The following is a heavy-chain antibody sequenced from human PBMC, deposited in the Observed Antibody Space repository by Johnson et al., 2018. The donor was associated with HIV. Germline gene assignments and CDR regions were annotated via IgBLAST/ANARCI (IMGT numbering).Heavy chain of an antibody. J-gene: IGHJ3*02. CDR3: ARGRISMKVVDLRGGGFDI. Sequence: VQLVESGGGLVQPGRSLRLSCAASGFTLSSYWMSWVRQAPEKGLEWVANIKQDGSEKYYVDSVKGRFTISRDNSNNTLYLQMNSLRVEDTAVYLCARGRISMKVVDLRGGGFDIWGQGTMVTVSS. V-gene: IGHV3-7*01. D-gene: IGHD3-22*01. CDR1: GFTLSSYW. CDR2: IKQDGSEK.